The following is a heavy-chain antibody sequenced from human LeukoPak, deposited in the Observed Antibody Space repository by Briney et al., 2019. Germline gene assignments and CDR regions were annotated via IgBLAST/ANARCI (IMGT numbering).Heavy chain of an antibody. CDR1: EFTFSNYA. CDR2: ISGSAGST. J-gene: IGHJ4*02. CDR3: AKADSGSYLGFFDY. V-gene: IGHV3-23*01. Sequence: GGSLRLSCAASEFTFSNYAMSWVRQAPGKGLEWVSAISGSAGSTYYADSVKGRFTISRDNSKNTLYLQMNSLRAEDTAVYYCAKADSGSYLGFFDYWGQGTLVTVCS. D-gene: IGHD1-26*01.